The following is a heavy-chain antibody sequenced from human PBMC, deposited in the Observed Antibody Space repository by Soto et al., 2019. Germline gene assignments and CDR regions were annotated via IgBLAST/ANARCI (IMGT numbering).Heavy chain of an antibody. CDR2: ITSNENNR. V-gene: IGHV3-30-3*01. D-gene: IGHD4-17*01. J-gene: IGHJ4*02. Sequence: QVQLVDSGGGVVQPGRSLRLSCAASGFTFSSTAMHWVRQAPGKGLEWVAVITSNENNRYYADSIKGRFTISRDNSKKTVYLQLNSLRPEDTAVYYCARVRLSNYGDSYYFDSWGQGTLVTVSS. CDR3: ARVRLSNYGDSYYFDS. CDR1: GFTFSSTA.